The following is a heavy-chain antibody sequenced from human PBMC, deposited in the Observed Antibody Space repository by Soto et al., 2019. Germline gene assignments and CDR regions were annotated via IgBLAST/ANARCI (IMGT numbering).Heavy chain of an antibody. Sequence: GGSLRLSCAASGFTFSSYAMHWVRQAPGKGLEWVAVISYDGSNKYYADSVKGRFTISRDNSKNTLYLQMNSLRAEDTAVYYCARELDCSGGSCYEAGAFDIWGQGTMVTVSS. D-gene: IGHD2-15*01. V-gene: IGHV3-30-3*01. CDR3: ARELDCSGGSCYEAGAFDI. CDR2: ISYDGSNK. CDR1: GFTFSSYA. J-gene: IGHJ3*02.